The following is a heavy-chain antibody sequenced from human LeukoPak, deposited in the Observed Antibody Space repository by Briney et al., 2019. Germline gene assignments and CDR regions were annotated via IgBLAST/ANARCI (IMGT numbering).Heavy chain of an antibody. CDR3: ARARWYSSDY. J-gene: IGHJ4*02. CDR2: TNSDGSST. D-gene: IGHD5-24*01. V-gene: IGHV3-74*01. CDR1: GFTFSSHW. Sequence: GGSLRLSCAASGFTFSSHWMFWVRQAPGKGLVWVSSTNSDGSSTGYTDSVKGRFTVSRDNAKNTLYLQMNSLRAEDTAVYYCARARWYSSDYWGQGTLVTVSS.